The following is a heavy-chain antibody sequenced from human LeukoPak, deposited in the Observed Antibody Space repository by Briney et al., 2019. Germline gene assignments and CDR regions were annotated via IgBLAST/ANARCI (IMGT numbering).Heavy chain of an antibody. CDR1: GFTVSSNY. V-gene: IGHV3-53*04. J-gene: IGHJ4*02. Sequence: PGGSLRLSCAASGFTVSSNYMSWVRQAPGKGLEWVSVIYSCGSTYYADSVKGRFTISRHNSKNTLYLQMNNLRAEDTAVYYCARVRPWVFDYWGQGTLVTVSS. CDR3: ARVRPWVFDY. CDR2: IYSCGST.